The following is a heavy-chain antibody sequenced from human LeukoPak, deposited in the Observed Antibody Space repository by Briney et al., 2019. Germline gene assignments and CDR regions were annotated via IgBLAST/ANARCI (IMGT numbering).Heavy chain of an antibody. V-gene: IGHV1-69*05. CDR2: IIPIFGTA. J-gene: IGHJ4*02. CDR3: ARQRDYYDSSGSTHYFDY. CDR1: GGTFSSYA. D-gene: IGHD3-22*01. Sequence: SVKVSCKASGGTFSSYAISWVRQAPGQELEWMGGIIPIFGTANYAQKFQGRVTITTDESTSTAYMELSSLRSEDTAVYYCARQRDYYDSSGSTHYFDYWGQGTLVTVSS.